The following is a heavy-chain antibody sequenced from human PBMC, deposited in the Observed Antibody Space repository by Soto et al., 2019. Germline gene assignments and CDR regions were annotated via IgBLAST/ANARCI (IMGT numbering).Heavy chain of an antibody. V-gene: IGHV3-23*01. Sequence: GGSLRLSCAASGFTFSSYAMSWVREAPGKGLEWVSAISGSGGSTYYADSVKGRFTISRDNSKNTLYLQMNSLRAEDTAVYYCAKEAIPYCSGGSCYNWFDPWGQGTLVTVSS. CDR2: ISGSGGST. CDR1: GFTFSSYA. CDR3: AKEAIPYCSGGSCYNWFDP. J-gene: IGHJ5*02. D-gene: IGHD2-15*01.